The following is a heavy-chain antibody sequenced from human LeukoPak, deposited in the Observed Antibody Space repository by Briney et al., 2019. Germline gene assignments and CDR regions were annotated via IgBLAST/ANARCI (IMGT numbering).Heavy chain of an antibody. Sequence: SETLPLTCTVSGGSISSGNYYWSWIRQPAGKRLEWIGRIHASGSTNYNPSLKSRVTISVDTSKNQFSLNLSSVTAADTAVYYCAGSYRLDYWGQGTLVTVSS. CDR2: IHASGST. CDR3: AGSYRLDY. CDR1: GGSISSGNYY. D-gene: IGHD1-26*01. J-gene: IGHJ4*02. V-gene: IGHV4-61*02.